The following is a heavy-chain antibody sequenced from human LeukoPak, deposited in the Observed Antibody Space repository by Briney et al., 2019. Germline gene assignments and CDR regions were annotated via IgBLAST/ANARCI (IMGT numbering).Heavy chain of an antibody. D-gene: IGHD3-22*01. CDR3: ARCYYDSSGYFDY. Sequence: SETLSLTCTVSGGSISSSSYYWGWIRQPPGKGLEWIGSIYYSGSTYYNPSLKSRVTISVDTSKNQFSLKLSSVTAADTAVYYCARCYYDSSGYFDYWGQGTLVTVSS. V-gene: IGHV4-39*07. CDR1: GGSISSSSYY. J-gene: IGHJ4*02. CDR2: IYYSGST.